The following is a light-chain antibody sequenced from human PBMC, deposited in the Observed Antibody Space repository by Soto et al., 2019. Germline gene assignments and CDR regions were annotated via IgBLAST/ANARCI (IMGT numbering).Light chain of an antibody. CDR1: SSDVGDYDY. CDR3: SSYTNSNTWV. CDR2: EVR. Sequence: QSALTQPASVSGSPGQSITISCTGTSSDVGDYDYVSWYQQHPGKAPKLMIYEVRNRPSGVSNRFSGSKSGNTASLAISGLQAEDEANYNCSSYTNSNTWVFGGGTKLTVL. V-gene: IGLV2-14*01. J-gene: IGLJ3*02.